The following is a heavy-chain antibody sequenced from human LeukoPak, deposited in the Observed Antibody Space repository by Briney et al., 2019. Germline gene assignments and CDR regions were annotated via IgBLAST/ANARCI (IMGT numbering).Heavy chain of an antibody. J-gene: IGHJ6*04. CDR3: AELGITMIGGV. CDR1: GFTFSSYE. Sequence: WGSLRLSCAASGFTFSSYELNWVRQAPGKGLEWVSYINSSGSTIYYAVSVKGRFTISRDNAKNSLYLQMNSLRAEDTAVYYCAELGITMIGGVWGKGTTVTISS. CDR2: INSSGSTI. D-gene: IGHD3-10*02. V-gene: IGHV3-48*03.